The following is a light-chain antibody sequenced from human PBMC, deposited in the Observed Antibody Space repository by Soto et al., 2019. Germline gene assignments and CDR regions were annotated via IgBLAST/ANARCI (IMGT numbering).Light chain of an antibody. V-gene: IGKV3-15*01. J-gene: IGKJ1*01. Sequence: EIVMTQSPATPSVSPGGRATLSCRASQSISDTLAWYQQKPGQAPRLLIHGASTRAPGFPARFSGSGSGTDFTLIISSLQSEDFAVYYCQQYNNWPWTFGQGTKVEIK. CDR2: GAS. CDR1: QSISDT. CDR3: QQYNNWPWT.